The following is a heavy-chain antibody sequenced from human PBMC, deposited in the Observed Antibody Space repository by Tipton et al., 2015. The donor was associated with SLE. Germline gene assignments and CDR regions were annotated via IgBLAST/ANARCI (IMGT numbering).Heavy chain of an antibody. CDR3: ARAYSYGYDYYYYGMDV. D-gene: IGHD5-18*01. V-gene: IGHV4-38-2*02. Sequence: TLSLTCTVSGYSISSGYSWGWIRQPPGKGLEWIGIMYHSGSTSYNPSLKSRVTISVDTSKNQLSLKVSSVTAADTAVYYCARAYSYGYDYYYYGMDVWGQGTTVTVSS. J-gene: IGHJ6*02. CDR2: MYHSGST. CDR1: GYSISSGYS.